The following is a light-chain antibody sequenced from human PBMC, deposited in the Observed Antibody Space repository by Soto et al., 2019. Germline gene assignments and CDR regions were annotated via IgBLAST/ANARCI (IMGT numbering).Light chain of an antibody. V-gene: IGKV3-20*01. Sequence: EIVLTQSPGTLSLSPGERATLSCRASQSVSSSYLAWYQQKPGQAPRLLIYGASSRATGIPDRFSGSGSGTDFTLNISRLEPEDLAVYYCQQYGRSPLTFGGGTKVEIK. CDR3: QQYGRSPLT. CDR1: QSVSSSY. J-gene: IGKJ4*01. CDR2: GAS.